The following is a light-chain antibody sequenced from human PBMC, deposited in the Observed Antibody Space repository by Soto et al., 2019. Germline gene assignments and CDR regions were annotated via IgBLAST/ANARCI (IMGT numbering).Light chain of an antibody. V-gene: IGKV4-1*01. CDR1: QSLLYTSRNKNY. CDR3: QQYESTPPT. Sequence: DIVMTQSPESLAVSLGERATINCKSSQSLLYTSRNKNYLAWYQQRPGQPLKLLIYWASTRETGVPDRFSGSGSGTDFTLTINSVQAEDVAVYYCQQYESTPPTFGQGTKVEIK. J-gene: IGKJ1*01. CDR2: WAS.